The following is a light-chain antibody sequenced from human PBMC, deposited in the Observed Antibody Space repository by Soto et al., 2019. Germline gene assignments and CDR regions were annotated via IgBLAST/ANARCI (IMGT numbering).Light chain of an antibody. CDR3: QQYYGNPRT. CDR2: RAS. V-gene: IGKV4-1*01. Sequence: DIVMTQSPDSLSGSLVGWATINCKSSQSVLYISNNKNYLDWYQQKPGKPPKLLIYRASTRASGVPERFSGSGSGTDSTLTISRLQAEDVEVYYCQQYYGNPRTFGQGTKVDIK. CDR1: QSVLYISNNKNY. J-gene: IGKJ1*01.